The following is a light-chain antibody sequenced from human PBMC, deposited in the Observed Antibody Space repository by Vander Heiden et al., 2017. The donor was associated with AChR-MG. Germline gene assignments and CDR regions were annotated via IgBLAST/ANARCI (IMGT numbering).Light chain of an antibody. J-gene: IGLJ2*01. Sequence: SALAQPPSASGSPGQSVTISCTGTSSNVGAYNFVSWYQQDPGKAPKLLIYEVYKRPSGVPDRFSASKSGDTASLTVSGLRAEDEADYYCRSYAGNNNVVFGGGTKLTVL. CDR3: RSYAGNNNVV. CDR1: SSNVGAYNF. V-gene: IGLV2-8*01. CDR2: EVY.